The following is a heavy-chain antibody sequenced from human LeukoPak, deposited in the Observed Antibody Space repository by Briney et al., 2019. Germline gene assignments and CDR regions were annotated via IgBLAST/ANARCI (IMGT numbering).Heavy chain of an antibody. V-gene: IGHV3-48*01. J-gene: IGHJ3*02. CDR1: GFTLSTYG. D-gene: IGHD6-6*01. Sequence: GGSLRLSCAASGFTLSTYGMNWVRQAPGKGLEWVSYISPSSSAIYYADSVKGRFTISRDNAKNSLYLQVISLRAEDTAVYYCARGPSIAARYDAFDIWGQGTMVTVSS. CDR2: ISPSSSAI. CDR3: ARGPSIAARYDAFDI.